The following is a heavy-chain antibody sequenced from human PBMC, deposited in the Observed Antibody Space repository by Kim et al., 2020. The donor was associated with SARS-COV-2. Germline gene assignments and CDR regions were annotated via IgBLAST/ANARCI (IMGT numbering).Heavy chain of an antibody. CDR3: ARHYGSGSYYYYGMDV. J-gene: IGHJ6*02. CDR1: GFTFSSYE. Sequence: GGSLRLSCAASGFTFSSYEMNWVRQAPGKGLEWVSYISSSGSTIYYADSVKGRFTISRDNAKNSLYLQMNSLRAEDTAVYYCARHYGSGSYYYYGMDVWGQGTMVTVSS. CDR2: ISSSGSTI. D-gene: IGHD3-10*01. V-gene: IGHV3-48*03.